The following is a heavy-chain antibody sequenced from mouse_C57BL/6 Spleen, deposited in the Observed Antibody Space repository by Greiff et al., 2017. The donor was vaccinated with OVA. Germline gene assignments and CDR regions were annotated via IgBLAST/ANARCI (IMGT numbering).Heavy chain of an antibody. CDR2: INYDGSST. V-gene: IGHV5-16*01. CDR1: GFTFSDYY. D-gene: IGHD2-3*01. J-gene: IGHJ1*03. Sequence: EVKLMESEGGLVQPGSSMKLSCTASGFTFSDYYMAWVRQVPEKGLEWVANINYDGSSTYYLDSLKSRFIISRDNAKNILYLQMSSLKSEDTATYYCARDDGNWYFDVLGTGTTVTVSS. CDR3: ARDDGNWYFDV.